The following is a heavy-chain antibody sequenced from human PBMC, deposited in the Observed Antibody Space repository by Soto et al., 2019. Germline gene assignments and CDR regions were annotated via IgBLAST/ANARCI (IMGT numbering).Heavy chain of an antibody. CDR3: AKDRRMAEHETD. CDR2: IAATGGSA. CDR1: GFTFSNSA. Sequence: EVQLLVSGGGLVQPRESLRLSCVASGFTFSNSAMSWVRQAPGKGLEWVAAIAATGGSAYYADSVKGRFSISRDNSKNTLYLRMNSLRVEDTALYYCAKDRRMAEHETDWGQGTLVTVSS. D-gene: IGHD1-26*01. V-gene: IGHV3-23*01. J-gene: IGHJ4*02.